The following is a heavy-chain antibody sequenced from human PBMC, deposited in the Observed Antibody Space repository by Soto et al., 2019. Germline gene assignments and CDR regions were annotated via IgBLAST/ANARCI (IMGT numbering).Heavy chain of an antibody. J-gene: IGHJ6*02. CDR2: IYHSGST. Sequence: SETLSLTCVVSGNSISTTSWWSWVRQSPGKGLEWIGEIYHSGSTNYNPSLKSRVTISVDTSKNQFSLKLSSVTAADTAVYYCARVFRWGYSYATYGMDVWGQGTTVTVSS. V-gene: IGHV4-4*02. CDR3: ARVFRWGYSYATYGMDV. CDR1: GNSISTTSW. D-gene: IGHD5-18*01.